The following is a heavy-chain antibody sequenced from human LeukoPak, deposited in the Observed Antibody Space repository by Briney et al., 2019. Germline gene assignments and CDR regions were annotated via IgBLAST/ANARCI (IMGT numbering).Heavy chain of an antibody. CDR2: ISWNSGSI. Sequence: GGSLRLSCAASGFTFDDYAMHWVRQAPGKGLEWVSGISWNSGSIGYADSVKGRFTISRDNAKNSLYMQMNSLRAEDTAVYYCEKVSSREFAYWGQGTLVTVSS. CDR1: GFTFDDYA. CDR3: EKVSSREFAY. J-gene: IGHJ4*02. V-gene: IGHV3-9*01. D-gene: IGHD3-10*01.